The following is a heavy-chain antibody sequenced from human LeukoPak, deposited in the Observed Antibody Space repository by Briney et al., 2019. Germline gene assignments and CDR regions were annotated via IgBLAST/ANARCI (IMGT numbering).Heavy chain of an antibody. V-gene: IGHV4-4*07. J-gene: IGHJ4*02. D-gene: IGHD6-19*01. CDR1: GGTISSYY. CDR3: ARTWQWLPFDY. CDR2: IYISGST. Sequence: SETLSLTCTVSGGTISSYYWRWIRQPAGKGLEWIGRIYISGSTNYNPSLKSRVTMSVDTSKNQFSLKLSSVTAAETAVYYCARTWQWLPFDYWGQRTLVTVSS.